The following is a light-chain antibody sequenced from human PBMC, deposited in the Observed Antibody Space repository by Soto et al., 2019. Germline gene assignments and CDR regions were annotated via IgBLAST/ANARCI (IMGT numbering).Light chain of an antibody. CDR1: QSVNSN. V-gene: IGKV3-15*01. Sequence: EIVMTQSPATMSVSPGERATLSCRASQSVNSNLAWYQQKPGQAPRLLIHGASTRATGIPARFSGTGSGTEFTLIISSLQSEDFAVYYCQQYYDNSYTFGQGTKLEIK. CDR3: QQYYDNSYT. CDR2: GAS. J-gene: IGKJ2*01.